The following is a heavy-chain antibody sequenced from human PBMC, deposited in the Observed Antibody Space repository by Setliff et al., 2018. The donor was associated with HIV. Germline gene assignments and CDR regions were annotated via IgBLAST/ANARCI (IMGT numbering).Heavy chain of an antibody. CDR1: GGSISGSSDY. D-gene: IGHD3-3*01. CDR3: ARHSSSGYLPYYFDY. Sequence: SETLSLTCTVSGGSISGSSDYWGWIRQPPGKGLEWIGSIFYTGSTCYNPSLKGRVTVSVDTSINQFSLKLSSVTAADTSVYYCARHSSSGYLPYYFDYWGQGTLVTVSS. J-gene: IGHJ4*02. CDR2: IFYTGST. V-gene: IGHV4-39*01.